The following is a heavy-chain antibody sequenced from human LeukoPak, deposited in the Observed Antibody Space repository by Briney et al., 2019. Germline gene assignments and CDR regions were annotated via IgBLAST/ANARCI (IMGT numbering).Heavy chain of an antibody. CDR1: GGTFSSYA. CDR3: ASTGYSSSWYGVFDY. V-gene: IGHV1-69*05. Sequence: RASVKVSCKASGGTFSSYAISWVRQAPGQGLEWMGGIIPIFGTANYAQKFQGRVTITRDTSASTAYMELSSLRSEDTAVYYCASTGYSSSWYGVFDYWGQGTLVTVSS. D-gene: IGHD6-13*01. J-gene: IGHJ4*02. CDR2: IIPIFGTA.